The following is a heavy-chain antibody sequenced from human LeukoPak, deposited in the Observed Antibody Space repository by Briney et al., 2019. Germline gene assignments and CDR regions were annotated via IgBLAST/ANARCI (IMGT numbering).Heavy chain of an antibody. V-gene: IGHV4-59*01. Sequence: KPSETLSLTCTVAGGSISCYYWSWIRQPPGKGLEWTGYIYYSGSTNYNPSLKSRVTLSVDTSKNQFSLKLSSVTAADTAVYYCARGRGSSGWYFPYWGQGTLVTVSS. D-gene: IGHD6-19*01. CDR1: GGSISCYY. J-gene: IGHJ4*02. CDR2: IYYSGST. CDR3: ARGRGSSGWYFPY.